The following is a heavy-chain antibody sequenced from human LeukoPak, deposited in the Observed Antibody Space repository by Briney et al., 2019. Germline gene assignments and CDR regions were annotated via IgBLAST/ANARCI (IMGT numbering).Heavy chain of an antibody. CDR1: GGSFSGYY. D-gene: IGHD2-2*01. CDR3: ARKMTYQFAPLDY. Sequence: SETLSLTCAVYGGSFSGYYWSWIRQPPGKGLEWIGEINHSGSTNYNPSLKSRVTISVDTSKNQFSLKLSPVTAADTAVYYCARKMTYQFAPLDYWGQGTLVTVSS. J-gene: IGHJ4*02. CDR2: INHSGST. V-gene: IGHV4-34*01.